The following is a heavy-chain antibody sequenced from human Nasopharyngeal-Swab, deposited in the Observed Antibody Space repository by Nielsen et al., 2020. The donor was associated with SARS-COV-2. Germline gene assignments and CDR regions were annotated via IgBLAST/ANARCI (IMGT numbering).Heavy chain of an antibody. CDR3: ARGYCSSGSCYAKHYGMDV. CDR2: ISSSSSDI. Sequence: GESLKISCVDSGFRDYSMNWVRQPPGKGLEWVSSISSSSSDIYYADSVKGRFTISRDNAKNSLYLQMNNLRAEDTAVYYCARGYCSSGSCYAKHYGMDVWGQGTTVTVSS. CDR1: GFRDYS. D-gene: IGHD2-15*01. J-gene: IGHJ6*02. V-gene: IGHV3-21*01.